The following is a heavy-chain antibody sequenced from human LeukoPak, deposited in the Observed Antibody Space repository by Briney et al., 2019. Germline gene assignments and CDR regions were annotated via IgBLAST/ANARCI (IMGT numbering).Heavy chain of an antibody. CDR1: GFTFSNYA. D-gene: IGHD2-15*01. J-gene: IGHJ4*02. Sequence: GGSLRLSCAASGFTFSNYAMSWVRQAPGKGLEWVSAISGGGNSTYYADSVKGRFTVSRDNSKNTLFLQMNSLRAEDTAVYYCAKARAVVVVAATNYWGQGTLVTVSS. V-gene: IGHV3-23*01. CDR2: ISGGGNST. CDR3: AKARAVVVVAATNY.